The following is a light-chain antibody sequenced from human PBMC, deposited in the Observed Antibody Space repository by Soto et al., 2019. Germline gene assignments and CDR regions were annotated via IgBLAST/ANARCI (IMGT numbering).Light chain of an antibody. CDR3: QKAASFPIT. J-gene: IGKJ5*01. CDR2: TAS. CDR1: QGVSTW. V-gene: IGKV1-12*01. Sequence: EIQMTQSPSSVSASVGDIVTITCRASQGVSTWLAWYQQKPGKAPNLLIYTASSLQSGVPSRFSGSGSGTAFTLTINGLQPEDFATYYCQKAASFPITFGQGTRLEIK.